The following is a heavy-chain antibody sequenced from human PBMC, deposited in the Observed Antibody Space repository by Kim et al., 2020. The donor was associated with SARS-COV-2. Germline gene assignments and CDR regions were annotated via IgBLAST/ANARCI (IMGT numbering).Heavy chain of an antibody. D-gene: IGHD2-2*01. J-gene: IGHJ4*02. CDR2: ISYSGNS. V-gene: IGHV4-31*03. CDR1: GGSIRSGGKF. CDR3: ARGQPVDY. Sequence: SETLSLTCSVSGGSIRSGGKFWTWIRQHPAKGLEWIGYISYSGNSHYSPSLRSRVSISLQTSENQFSLELTSVTAADTAVYYCARGQPVDYLVQGILVTV.